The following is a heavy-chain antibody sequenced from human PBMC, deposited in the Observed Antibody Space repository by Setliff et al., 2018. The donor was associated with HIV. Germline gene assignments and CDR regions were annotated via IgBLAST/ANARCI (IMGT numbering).Heavy chain of an antibody. Sequence: PGGSLRLSCAASGFTVSSNYMSWVRQAPGKGLEWVSVIYSGGSTYYADSVKGRFTISRDNSKNTLYLQMNSLRAEDTAVYYCASMVGSELANYYYYYMDVWGKGTTVTVSS. V-gene: IGHV3-66*02. CDR2: IYSGGST. D-gene: IGHD2-15*01. CDR3: ASMVGSELANYYYYYMDV. J-gene: IGHJ6*03. CDR1: GFTVSSNY.